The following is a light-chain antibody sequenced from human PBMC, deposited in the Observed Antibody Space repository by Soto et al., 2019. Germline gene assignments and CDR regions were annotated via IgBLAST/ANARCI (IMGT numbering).Light chain of an antibody. J-gene: IGKJ4*01. CDR3: QQHYSPPLT. V-gene: IGKV4-1*01. CDR1: QSIFYSSNNKDF. Sequence: DIVMTQSPDSLAVSLSERATISCKSSQSIFYSSNNKDFLAWYQQKPGQPPKLLIYWASTRESGVPDRFSGSASGTDFTLTISSLQAEDAAVYYCQQHYSPPLTFGGGTKVEIK. CDR2: WAS.